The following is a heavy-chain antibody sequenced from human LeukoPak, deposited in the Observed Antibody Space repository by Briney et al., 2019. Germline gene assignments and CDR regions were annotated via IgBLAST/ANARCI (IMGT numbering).Heavy chain of an antibody. CDR1: GYSFDTYW. D-gene: IGHD3-22*01. CDR3: VRHQGGYYYYFDY. V-gene: IGHV5-51*01. Sequence: GESLKISCKASGYSFDTYWIGWVRQMPGKGLEWTGIIYPDDSETRYSPSFQGQVTISVDESITTAYLQWSSLKASDTAMYYCVRHQGGYYYYFDYWGEGTLVTVSS. CDR2: IYPDDSET. J-gene: IGHJ4*02.